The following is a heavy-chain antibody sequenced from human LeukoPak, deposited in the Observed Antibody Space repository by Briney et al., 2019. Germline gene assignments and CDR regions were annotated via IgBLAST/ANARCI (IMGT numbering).Heavy chain of an antibody. V-gene: IGHV3-73*01. Sequence: GRSLRLSCAASGFTFSGSAMHWVRQASGKGLEWVGRIRSKANSYATAYAASVKGRFTISRDDSKNTAYLQMNSLKTEDTAVYYCTRHSPYGYFDYWGQGTLVTVSS. D-gene: IGHD4-17*01. CDR3: TRHSPYGYFDY. J-gene: IGHJ4*02. CDR1: GFTFSGSA. CDR2: IRSKANSYAT.